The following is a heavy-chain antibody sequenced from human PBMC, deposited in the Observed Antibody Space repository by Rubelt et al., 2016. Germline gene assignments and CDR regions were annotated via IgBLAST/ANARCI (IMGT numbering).Heavy chain of an antibody. V-gene: IGHV3-48*04. CDR3: ASQAFDVWSGYYAGRFDY. J-gene: IGHJ4*02. CDR1: GFTFSDYA. CDR2: ITGGSTTK. Sequence: EVQLVESGGGLVQPGGSLRLSCAASGFTFSDYAMNWVRQSPGKGLEWVAYITGGSTTKYYADSVRGRFTISRDNAKNSRYLQLNSLRAGDTAVYYCASQAFDVWSGYYAGRFDYWGQGALVIVSS. D-gene: IGHD3-3*01.